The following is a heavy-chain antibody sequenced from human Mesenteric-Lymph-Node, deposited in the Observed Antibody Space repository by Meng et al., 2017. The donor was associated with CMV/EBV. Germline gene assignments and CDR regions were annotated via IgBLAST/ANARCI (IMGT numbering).Heavy chain of an antibody. V-gene: IGHV1-46*01. Sequence: CKASGYTLTSYYMHWVRQAPGQGLEWMGKINPWGGSTSYAQKFQGRVTMTRDTSTSTVFLYLSSLRSDDTAVYYCAKDEGSSSALDYWGQGSLVTVSS. CDR2: INPWGGST. CDR3: AKDEGSSSALDY. J-gene: IGHJ4*02. D-gene: IGHD2-2*01. CDR1: GYTLTSYY.